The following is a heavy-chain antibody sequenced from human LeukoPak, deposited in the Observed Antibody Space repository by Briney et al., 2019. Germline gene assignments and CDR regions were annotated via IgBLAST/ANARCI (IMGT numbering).Heavy chain of an antibody. J-gene: IGHJ6*03. D-gene: IGHD5-18*01. V-gene: IGHV1-69*06. CDR2: IIPIFGTA. Sequence: ASVKVSCKASGGTFSNYAISWVRQAPGQGLEWMGGIIPIFGTANYAQKFQGRVTITADKSTSTAYMELSSLRSEDTAVYYCARGCSYGYYYYYYMDVWGKGTTVTVSS. CDR1: GGTFSNYA. CDR3: ARGCSYGYYYYYYMDV.